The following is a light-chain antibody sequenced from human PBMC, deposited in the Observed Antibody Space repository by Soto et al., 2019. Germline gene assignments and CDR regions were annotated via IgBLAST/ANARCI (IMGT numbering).Light chain of an antibody. CDR2: EAS. Sequence: DIQMTQSPSSLSASVADRVTITCRASQDIGTDLGWYQQKPGKAPERLIYEASSLQSGVPSRFSASGSGKDFNITLSSLQPEDSATYYRQKYNSLPPNFGGGTTLEIK. CDR1: QDIGTD. CDR3: QKYNSLPPN. J-gene: IGKJ4*01. V-gene: IGKV1-17*01.